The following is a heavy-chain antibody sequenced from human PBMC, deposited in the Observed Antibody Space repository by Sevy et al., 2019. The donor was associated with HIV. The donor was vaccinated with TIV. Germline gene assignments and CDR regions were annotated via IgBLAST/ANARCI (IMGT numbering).Heavy chain of an antibody. V-gene: IGHV3-64*02. D-gene: IGHD3-3*01. J-gene: IGHJ4*01. CDR2: INSNGVTT. CDR3: GGGGAFWSCYTDY. Sequence: GGSLRLSCAASGFTFSSYAMHWVRQAPGKGLECVAAINSNGVTTYYADSVKGRFTISRDNSKNTLYLQMGSLRAEDMGVYYWGGGGAFWSCYTDYWGQGTLVTVSS. CDR1: GFTFSSYA.